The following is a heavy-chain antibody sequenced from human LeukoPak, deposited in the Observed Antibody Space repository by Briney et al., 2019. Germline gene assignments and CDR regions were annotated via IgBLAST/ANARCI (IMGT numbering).Heavy chain of an antibody. Sequence: SVEVSCKASGGTFSSYAISWVRQAPGHGLEWMGGIIPIFGTANYAQKFQGRVTITADESTSTAYMELSDLRSEDTAVYYCARCEDGDYALTDYWGQGTLVTVSS. D-gene: IGHD4-17*01. CDR3: ARCEDGDYALTDY. CDR2: IIPIFGTA. J-gene: IGHJ4*02. V-gene: IGHV1-69*13. CDR1: GGTFSSYA.